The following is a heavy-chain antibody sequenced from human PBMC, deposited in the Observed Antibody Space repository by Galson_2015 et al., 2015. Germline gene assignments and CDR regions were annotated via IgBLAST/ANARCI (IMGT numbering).Heavy chain of an antibody. CDR3: ARGHYDFWSGYLFDL. D-gene: IGHD3-3*01. V-gene: IGHV3-23*01. CDR1: GFTFSSYA. Sequence: SLRLSCAASGFTFSSYAMSWVRQAPGKGLEWVSTFSASGGNTYYADSVKGRFTISRDNAKNSLYLQMNSLRAEDTAVYYCARGHYDFWSGYLFDLWGRGTLVSVSS. CDR2: FSASGGNT. J-gene: IGHJ2*01.